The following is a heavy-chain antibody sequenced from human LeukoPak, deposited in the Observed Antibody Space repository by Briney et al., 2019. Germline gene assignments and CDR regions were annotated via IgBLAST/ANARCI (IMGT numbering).Heavy chain of an antibody. Sequence: GASVKVSCKASGYTFTSYAMNWVRQAPGQGLEWMGWINTNTGNPTYAQGFTGRFVFSLDTSVSTAYLQISSLKAEDTAVYYCARAYEYYDFWSGYSRSIDYYYYMDVWGKGTTVTVSS. J-gene: IGHJ6*03. D-gene: IGHD3-3*01. CDR1: GYTFTSYA. CDR2: INTNTGNP. CDR3: ARAYEYYDFWSGYSRSIDYYYYMDV. V-gene: IGHV7-4-1*02.